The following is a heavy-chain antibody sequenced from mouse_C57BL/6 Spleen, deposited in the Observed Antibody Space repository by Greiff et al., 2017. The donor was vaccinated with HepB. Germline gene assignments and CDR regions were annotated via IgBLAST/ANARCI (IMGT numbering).Heavy chain of an antibody. CDR2: IYPGSGST. CDR3: ARWGVATDYYAMDY. V-gene: IGHV1-55*01. Sequence: QVQLKQPGAELVKPGASVKMSCKASGYTFTSYWITWVKQRPGQGLEWIGDIYPGSGSTNYNEKFKSKATLTVDTSSSTAYMQLSSLTSEDSAVYYCARWGVATDYYAMDYWGQGTSVTVSS. J-gene: IGHJ4*01. CDR1: GYTFTSYW. D-gene: IGHD1-1*01.